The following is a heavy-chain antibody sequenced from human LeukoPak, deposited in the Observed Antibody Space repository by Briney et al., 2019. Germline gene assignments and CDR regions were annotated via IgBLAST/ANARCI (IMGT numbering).Heavy chain of an antibody. CDR1: GYTFTSYD. Sequence: ASVKVSCKASGYTFTSYDINWVRQATGQGLEWMGWMNPNSGNTGYAQKFQGGVTITRNTSISTAYMELSSLRSEDTAVYYCARGSIAAPSLYYYYMDVWGKGTTATVSS. V-gene: IGHV1-8*03. CDR2: MNPNSGNT. D-gene: IGHD6-6*01. CDR3: ARGSIAAPSLYYYYMDV. J-gene: IGHJ6*03.